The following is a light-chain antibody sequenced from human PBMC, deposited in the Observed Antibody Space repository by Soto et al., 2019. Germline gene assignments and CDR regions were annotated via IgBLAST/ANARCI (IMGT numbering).Light chain of an antibody. CDR3: QQYHSYPYI. J-gene: IGKJ2*01. V-gene: IGKV1-16*01. CDR1: QRIDDY. CDR2: AAS. Sequence: DIQMTQSPSSLSASVGDRVTLTCRASQRIDDYLGWCQQKPGKAPKSLISAASRLQSGVPSRFIATGSGTEFNLTISRLEPEDFATYYCQQYHSYPYIFGQGTKLEIK.